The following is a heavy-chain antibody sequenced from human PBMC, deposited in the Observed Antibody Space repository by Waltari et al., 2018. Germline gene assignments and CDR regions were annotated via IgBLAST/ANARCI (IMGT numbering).Heavy chain of an antibody. CDR2: ISYDGSDK. J-gene: IGHJ4*02. Sequence: QVQLVESGGDVVQPGRSLRLSCAASGFTFSSFGIHWVRQAPGKGLEWVAVISYDGSDKYYADSVKGRFTISRDNPKNTLFLQMNSLRLEDTAVYYCAKELIMNYFDLWCQGTLVTVSS. CDR3: AKELIMNYFDL. CDR1: GFTFSSFG. V-gene: IGHV3-30*18.